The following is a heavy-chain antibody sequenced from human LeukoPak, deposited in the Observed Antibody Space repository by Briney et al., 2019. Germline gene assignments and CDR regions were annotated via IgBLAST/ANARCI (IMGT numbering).Heavy chain of an antibody. V-gene: IGHV4-59*08. J-gene: IGHJ4*02. Sequence: SSETLSLTCTVSGTSITRTYWSWIRQPPGRGLESVGYVYDTGDTNYNPSLKSRVTMSLDTSKNQFSLTLSSVTAADTAVYYCARRGTSGNYQMLHFGSWGQGILVTVSS. CDR2: VYDTGDT. D-gene: IGHD1-7*01. CDR1: GTSITRTY. CDR3: ARRGTSGNYQMLHFGS.